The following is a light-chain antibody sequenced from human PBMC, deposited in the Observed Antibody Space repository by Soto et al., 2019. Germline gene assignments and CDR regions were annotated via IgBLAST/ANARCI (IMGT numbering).Light chain of an antibody. CDR1: QSVSTTY. CDR2: GPS. Sequence: EIVLTQSPGTLSLSPGERATLSCRASQSVSTTYLTWYQQKPGQAPRLLVYGPSSRATGVPDRFSGSGSGSDFTLTISRLEPEDFAVYYCQQYYSTPWTFGQGTKVEIK. V-gene: IGKV3-20*01. J-gene: IGKJ1*01. CDR3: QQYYSTPWT.